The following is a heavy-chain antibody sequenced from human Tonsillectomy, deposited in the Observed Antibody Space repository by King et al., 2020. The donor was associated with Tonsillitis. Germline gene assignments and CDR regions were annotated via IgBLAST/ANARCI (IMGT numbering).Heavy chain of an antibody. CDR1: SGSISSASYY. D-gene: IGHD6-19*01. J-gene: IGHJ6*03. Sequence: QLQESGPGLVKPSETLSLTCTFSSGSISSASYYWGWIRLPPGMGLEWIVSVYYSGSTYYNPSLKSRVTISVDTSKNQFSLKLRSVTAADTAVYYCARIQWLANYYYYMDVWGKGTTVTVSS. CDR2: VYYSGST. V-gene: IGHV4-39*01. CDR3: ARIQWLANYYYYMDV.